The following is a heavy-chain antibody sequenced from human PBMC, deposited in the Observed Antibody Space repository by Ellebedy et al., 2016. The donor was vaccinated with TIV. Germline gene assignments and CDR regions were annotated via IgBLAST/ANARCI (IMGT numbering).Heavy chain of an antibody. D-gene: IGHD6-13*01. CDR3: AKSRSTGWLHTPDY. J-gene: IGHJ4*02. V-gene: IGHV1-46*04. CDR2: INPSAGST. CDR1: GGTFSSYA. Sequence: AASVKVSCKASGGTFSSYAVSWVRQAPGQGLEWMGIINPSAGSTTYAQSLQGRFTMTRDTSTTTVNMELNSLRSEDTAVYYCAKSRSTGWLHTPDYWGQGTLVIVSS.